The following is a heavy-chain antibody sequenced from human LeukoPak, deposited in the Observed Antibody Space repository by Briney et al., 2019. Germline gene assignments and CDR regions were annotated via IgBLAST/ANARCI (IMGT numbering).Heavy chain of an antibody. J-gene: IGHJ4*02. V-gene: IGHV1-2*02. CDR2: INPNSGGT. D-gene: IGHD3-9*01. CDR1: GYTFTGYY. Sequence: ASVKVSCKPSGYTFTGYYIHWVRQAPGQGLEWMGWINPNSGGTNYAQKFQGRVTMTRDTSISTAYMELSRLRSDDTAVYYCASAGPSTGYPYYYFDYWGQGTLVTVSS. CDR3: ASAGPSTGYPYYYFDY.